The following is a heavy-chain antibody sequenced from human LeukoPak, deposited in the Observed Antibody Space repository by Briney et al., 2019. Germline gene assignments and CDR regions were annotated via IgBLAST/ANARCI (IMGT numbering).Heavy chain of an antibody. V-gene: IGHV5-51*01. J-gene: IGHJ4*02. Sequence: GESLKISCKGSGYSFTRYWIGWVRQMPETGLEWIGVIYPADSDTTYNPSFQGQVTISVDRSINTAYLQWSGLKASDTAMYYCARRCMSGYCSSGGPMDDYWGQGTLVTVSS. CDR3: ARRCMSGYCSSGGPMDDY. CDR2: IYPADSDT. CDR1: GYSFTRYW. D-gene: IGHD2-15*01.